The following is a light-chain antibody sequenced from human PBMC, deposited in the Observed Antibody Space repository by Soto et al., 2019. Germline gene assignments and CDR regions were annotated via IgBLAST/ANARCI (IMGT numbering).Light chain of an antibody. Sequence: QSALTQPPSASGSPGQSVTISCTGTSSDVGAYNYVSWYQQYPGIAPKLMIYEVSKRPSGVPDRFSGSKSGKTASLTVSGLQPVDEADYYCTSYAGSNIWVFGGGTKLTVL. CDR3: TSYAGSNIWV. CDR2: EVS. CDR1: SSDVGAYNY. J-gene: IGLJ3*02. V-gene: IGLV2-8*01.